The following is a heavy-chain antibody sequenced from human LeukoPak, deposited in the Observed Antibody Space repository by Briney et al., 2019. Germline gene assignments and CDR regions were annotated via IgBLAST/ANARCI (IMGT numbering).Heavy chain of an antibody. V-gene: IGHV4-4*07. Sequence: SETLSLTCTVSGGSISSYYWSWIRQPAGKGLEWIGRIYTSGSTNYNPSLKRRVTMSADTSKNHFSLKLSSATAADTAVYYCARVAQKLERIAVAGTSEWRANWYFDLWGRGTLVTVSS. J-gene: IGHJ2*01. CDR3: ARVAQKLERIAVAGTSEWRANWYFDL. D-gene: IGHD6-19*01. CDR2: IYTSGST. CDR1: GGSISSYY.